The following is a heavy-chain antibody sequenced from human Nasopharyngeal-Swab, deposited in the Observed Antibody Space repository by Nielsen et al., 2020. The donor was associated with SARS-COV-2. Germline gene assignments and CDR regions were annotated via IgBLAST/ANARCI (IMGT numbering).Heavy chain of an antibody. CDR3: ARDPYYYGSGSQRDFDY. J-gene: IGHJ4*02. V-gene: IGHV1-8*02. CDR2: MHPNSGNT. Sequence: ASVKVSCKASGYTFTSYDINWVRQATGQGLEWMGWMHPNSGNTGYAQKFQGRVTMTRNTSISTAYMELSSLRSEDTAVYYCARDPYYYGSGSQRDFDYWGQGTLVTVSS. CDR1: GYTFTSYD. D-gene: IGHD3-10*01.